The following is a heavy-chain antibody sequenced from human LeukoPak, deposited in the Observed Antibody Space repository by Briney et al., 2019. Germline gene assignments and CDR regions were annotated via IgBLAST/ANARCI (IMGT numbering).Heavy chain of an antibody. CDR1: GGSFSGYY. CDR2: INHSGST. Sequence: SETLSLTCAVYGGSFSGYYWSWLRQPPGKGLEWIGEINHSGSTNYNPSLKSRVTISVDTSKNQFSLKLSSVTAADTAVYYCARGLRVPLKYDSSGYYDYWGQGTLVTVSS. J-gene: IGHJ4*02. CDR3: ARGLRVPLKYDSSGYYDY. V-gene: IGHV4-34*01. D-gene: IGHD3-22*01.